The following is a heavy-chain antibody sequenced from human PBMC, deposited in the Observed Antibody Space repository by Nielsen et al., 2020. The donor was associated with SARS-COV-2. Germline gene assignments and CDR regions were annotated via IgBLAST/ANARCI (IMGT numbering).Heavy chain of an antibody. CDR1: GFTFSNAW. D-gene: IGHD3-16*01. J-gene: IGHJ4*02. V-gene: IGHV3-15*01. CDR2: IKSKTDGGTT. Sequence: GESLKISCAASGFTFSNAWMSWVRQAPGKGLEWVGRIKSKTDGGTTDYAAPVKGRFTISRDDSKNTLYLQMNSLKTEDTAVYYCTAIYVWGSWNDYWGQGTLVTVSS. CDR3: TAIYVWGSWNDY.